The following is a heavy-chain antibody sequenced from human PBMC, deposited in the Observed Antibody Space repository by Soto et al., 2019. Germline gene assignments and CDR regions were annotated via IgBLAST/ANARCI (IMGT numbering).Heavy chain of an antibody. V-gene: IGHV1-3*01. J-gene: IGHJ4*02. CDR2: LNGGNGGT. D-gene: IGHD3-10*01. CDR3: AKYHMGTMFEN. Sequence: ASVKVSCKASGYTFTRQNMHWVRQAPGQGLEWMGWLNGGNGGTQYSQKFQGRVTISVDTSKNQFSLNLSSVTAADTAVYYCAKYHMGTMFENWGQGTLVTVSS. CDR1: GYTFTRQN.